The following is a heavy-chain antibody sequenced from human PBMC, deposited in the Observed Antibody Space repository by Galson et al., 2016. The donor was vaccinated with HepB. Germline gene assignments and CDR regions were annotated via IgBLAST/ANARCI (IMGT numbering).Heavy chain of an antibody. J-gene: IGHJ4*02. CDR2: IIPLFGMA. D-gene: IGHD3-3*01. CDR3: ARGNGVLSILAY. Sequence: SVKVSCKASGVTHNNYAISWVRQAPGQGLEWMGQIIPLFGMADYAQIFQGRVTITADTSTNTVYMELSNLRSNDTAVYFCARGNGVLSILAYWGQGTLVTVSS. V-gene: IGHV1-69*10. CDR1: GVTHNNYA.